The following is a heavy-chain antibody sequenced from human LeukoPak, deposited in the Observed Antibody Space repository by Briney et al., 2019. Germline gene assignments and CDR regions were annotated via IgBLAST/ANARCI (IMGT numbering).Heavy chain of an antibody. J-gene: IGHJ5*02. D-gene: IGHD5-24*01. V-gene: IGHV1-69*13. CDR1: GGTFSSYA. CDR3: GRSPPAPPNRWLQVISWFDP. CDR2: IIPIFGTA. Sequence: SVKVSCKASGGTFSSYAFSWVRQAPGQGLEWMGGIIPIFGTANYAQKFQGRVTITADESTSTAYMELSSLGSEDTAVYYCGRSPPAPPNRWLQVISWFDPWGQGTLVTVSS.